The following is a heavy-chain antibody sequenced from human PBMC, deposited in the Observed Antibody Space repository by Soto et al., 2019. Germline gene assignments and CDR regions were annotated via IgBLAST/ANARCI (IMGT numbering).Heavy chain of an antibody. CDR3: ARGRIPLFDY. CDR1: GYTFTKNA. Sequence: QVHLVQSGAEVKKPGASVNISCKASGYTFTKNALHWLRQAPGQRPEWLGWINPATGNTRYSKNFQDRVTITRDTSASTAYMELSSLTSGDTAIYYCARGRIPLFDYWGQGTLVTVSS. V-gene: IGHV1-3*01. CDR2: INPATGNT. J-gene: IGHJ4*02.